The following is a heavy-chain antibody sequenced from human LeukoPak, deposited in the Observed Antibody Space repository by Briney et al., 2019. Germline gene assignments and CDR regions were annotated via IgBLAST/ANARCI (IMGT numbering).Heavy chain of an antibody. CDR1: GFTFSGYW. D-gene: IGHD1-26*01. J-gene: IGHJ4*02. CDR3: ARDKIVGPTTLDY. V-gene: IGHV3-7*01. Sequence: GGSLRLSCAASGFTFSGYWMSWVRQTPEKGLEWVANIKQDGNEKYYVDSVKGRFTISRDNAKNSLYLQMNSLRADDTAVYYCARDKIVGPTTLDYWGQGTLVAVSS. CDR2: IKQDGNEK.